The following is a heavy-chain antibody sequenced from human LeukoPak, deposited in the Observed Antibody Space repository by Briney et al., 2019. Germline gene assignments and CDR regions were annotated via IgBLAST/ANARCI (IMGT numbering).Heavy chain of an antibody. J-gene: IGHJ4*02. D-gene: IGHD3-10*01. CDR2: ISYDGSNK. CDR1: GFTFSSYG. V-gene: IGHV3-30*18. CDR3: AKGPWFGELLSISNDYFDY. Sequence: GGSLRLSCAASGFTFSSYGMHWVRQAPGKGLEWVAVISYDGSNKYYADSVKGRFTISRDNSKNTLYLQMNRLRAEDTAVYYCAKGPWFGELLSISNDYFDYWGQGTLVTVSS.